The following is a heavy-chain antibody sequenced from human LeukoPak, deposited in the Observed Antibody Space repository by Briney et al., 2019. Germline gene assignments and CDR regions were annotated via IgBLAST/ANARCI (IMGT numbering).Heavy chain of an antibody. CDR1: GGSISSYY. CDR2: INHSGST. V-gene: IGHV4-34*01. D-gene: IGHD3-10*01. Sequence: SETLSLTCTVSGGSISSYYWSWIRQPPGKGLEWIGEINHSGSTNYNPSLKSRVTISVDTSKNQFSLKLSSVTAADTAVYYCARGAWFGELSYGMDVWGQGTTVTVSS. CDR3: ARGAWFGELSYGMDV. J-gene: IGHJ6*02.